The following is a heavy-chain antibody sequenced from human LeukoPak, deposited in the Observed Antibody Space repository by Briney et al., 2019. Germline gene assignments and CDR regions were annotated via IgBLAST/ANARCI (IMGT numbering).Heavy chain of an antibody. CDR1: GFTFSSYW. V-gene: IGHV3-74*01. Sequence: GGSLKLSCAASGFTFSSYWMHWVRQAPGKGLLWVSRINSDGTTTYYADSVKGRFTISRDNAKNTLYLQMNSLRAEDTAVYYCARGNYYGMDVWGQGTTVTVSS. CDR3: ARGNYYGMDV. J-gene: IGHJ6*02. CDR2: INSDGTTT.